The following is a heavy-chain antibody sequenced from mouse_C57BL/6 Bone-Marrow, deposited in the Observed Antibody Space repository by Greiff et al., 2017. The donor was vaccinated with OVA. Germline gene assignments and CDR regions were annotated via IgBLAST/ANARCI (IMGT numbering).Heavy chain of an antibody. Sequence: VQLKQSVAELVRPGASVKLSCTASGFTFKNYYMHWVKQRPEQGLEWIGRIDPANGNTKYAPKFQGKATITVDTSSNTAYLQLSSLTSEDSASYYCAIYDCGEFDYWGQGTTLTVSS. D-gene: IGHD2-3*01. J-gene: IGHJ2*01. V-gene: IGHV14-3*01. CDR1: GFTFKNYY. CDR3: AIYDCGEFDY. CDR2: IDPANGNT.